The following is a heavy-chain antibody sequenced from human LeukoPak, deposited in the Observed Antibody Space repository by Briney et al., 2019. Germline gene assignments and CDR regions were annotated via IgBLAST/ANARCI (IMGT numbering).Heavy chain of an antibody. D-gene: IGHD5-24*01. CDR2: INPSGGST. J-gene: IGHJ4*02. CDR1: GYTFTSYY. Sequence: GASVKVSCKASGYTFTSYYMHWVRQAPGQGLEWMGIINPSGGSTSYAQKFQGRVTMTRDTSTSTVYMELSSLRSEDTAVYYCARDGSYERDGYNHFDHWGQGTLVTVSS. V-gene: IGHV1-46*01. CDR3: ARDGSYERDGYNHFDH.